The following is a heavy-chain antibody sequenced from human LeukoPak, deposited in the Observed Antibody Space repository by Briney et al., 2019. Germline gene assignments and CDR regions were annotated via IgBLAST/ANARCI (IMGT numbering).Heavy chain of an antibody. CDR2: ISYDGSNK. Sequence: GGSLRLSCAASGFTFSSYGMHWVRQAPGKGLEWVAVISYDGSNKYYADSVKGRFTISRDNSKNTPYLQMNSLRAEDTAVYYCAKVASGGSCYDYWGQGTLVTVSS. V-gene: IGHV3-30*18. J-gene: IGHJ4*02. CDR1: GFTFSSYG. D-gene: IGHD2-15*01. CDR3: AKVASGGSCYDY.